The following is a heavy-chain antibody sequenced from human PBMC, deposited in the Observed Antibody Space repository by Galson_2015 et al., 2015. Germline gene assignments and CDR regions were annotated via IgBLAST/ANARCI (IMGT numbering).Heavy chain of an antibody. CDR3: ARELHYDILTGYMDHFDY. CDR1: GFTFSDYY. J-gene: IGHJ4*02. V-gene: IGHV3-11*01. CDR2: ISSSGSTI. D-gene: IGHD3-9*01. Sequence: SLRLSCAASGFTFSDYYMSWIRQAPRKGLEWVSYISSSGSTIYYADSVKGRLTISRDNAKNSLYLQMNSLRAEDTAVYYCARELHYDILTGYMDHFDYWGQGTLVTVSS.